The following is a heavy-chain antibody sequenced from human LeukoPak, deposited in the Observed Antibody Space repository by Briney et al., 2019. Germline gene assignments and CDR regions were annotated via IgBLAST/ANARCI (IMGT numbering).Heavy chain of an antibody. D-gene: IGHD3-3*01. V-gene: IGHV4-39*01. CDR3: ARLDYDFWGDKRYYYYMDV. CDR1: GGSISTTSYY. Sequence: SETLSLTCSVSGGSISTTSYYWGWIRQPPGMGLEWIGSMFYSGSTNYNPSLKSRVTISVDTSKNQFSLKLSSVTAADTAVYYCARLDYDFWGDKRYYYYMDVWGKGTTVTVSS. CDR2: MFYSGST. J-gene: IGHJ6*03.